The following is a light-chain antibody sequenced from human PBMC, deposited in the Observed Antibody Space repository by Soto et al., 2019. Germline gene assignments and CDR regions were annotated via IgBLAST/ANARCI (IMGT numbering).Light chain of an antibody. CDR1: HSVANNY. CDR2: AAS. CDR3: QQYGGSPPWT. V-gene: IGKV3-20*01. Sequence: IVLAQSPATLSLSPGERATISCRASHSVANNYLAWYQQKHGQAPRLIIFAASSRATGVPHRFSASGSGTDFTLTIRRLEPEDFAVYFCQQYGGSPPWTFGQGTKVDI. J-gene: IGKJ1*01.